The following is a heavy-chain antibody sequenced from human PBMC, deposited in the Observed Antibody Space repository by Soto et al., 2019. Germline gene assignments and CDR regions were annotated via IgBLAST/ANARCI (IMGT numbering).Heavy chain of an antibody. J-gene: IGHJ4*02. D-gene: IGHD3-22*01. CDR3: TTDRPHYYDSSGFPTPFDY. V-gene: IGHV3-15*01. Sequence: SLRLSCAASGFTFSDVWMSWVRQAPGKGLEWVGRIQSKTDGGTTDYAAPVKGRFTISRDDSENTLYLQLNSLKTEDTAVYYCTTDRPHYYDSSGFPTPFDYWGLGTLVTVSS. CDR2: IQSKTDGGTT. CDR1: GFTFSDVW.